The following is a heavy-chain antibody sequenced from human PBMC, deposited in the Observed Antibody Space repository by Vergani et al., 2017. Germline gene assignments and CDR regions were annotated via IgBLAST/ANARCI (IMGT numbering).Heavy chain of an antibody. CDR1: GYTLTELS. CDR2: FDPEDGET. Sequence: QVQLVQSGAEVKKPGASVKVSCKVSGYTLTELSMHWVRQAPGKGLEWMGGFDPEDGETIYAQQFQGRVTMTEDTSTDTAYMEVSSLRSEDTAVYYCATEYHEYVCGSYRMDYFDYWGQGTLVTVSS. V-gene: IGHV1-24*01. CDR3: ATEYHEYVCGSYRMDYFDY. J-gene: IGHJ4*02. D-gene: IGHD3-16*02.